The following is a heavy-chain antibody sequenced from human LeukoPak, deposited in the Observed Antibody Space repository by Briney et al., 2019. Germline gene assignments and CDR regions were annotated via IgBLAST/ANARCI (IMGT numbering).Heavy chain of an antibody. CDR1: GGSISSYY. J-gene: IGHJ4*02. CDR2: IYYSGST. CDR3: AREGGSGHFDY. Sequence: SETLSLTCTVSGGSISSYYWSWLRQPPGKGLEWIGYIYYSGSTYYNPSLKSRVTISVDTSKNQFSLKLSSVTAADTAVYYCAREGGSGHFDYWGQGTLVTVSS. D-gene: IGHD3-10*01. V-gene: IGHV4-59*12.